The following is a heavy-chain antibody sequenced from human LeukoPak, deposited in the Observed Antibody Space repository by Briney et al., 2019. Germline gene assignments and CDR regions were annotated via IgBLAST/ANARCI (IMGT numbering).Heavy chain of an antibody. D-gene: IGHD7-27*01. V-gene: IGHV3-9*01. CDR2: ISWNSGSI. J-gene: IGHJ3*02. CDR1: GFTFSSYW. CDR3: AKSTLGTPDYDAFDI. Sequence: PGGSLRLSCAASGFTFSSYWMNWVRQAPGKGLEWVSGISWNSGSIGYADSVKGRFTISRDSAKNSLYLQMNSLRAEDTALYYCAKSTLGTPDYDAFDIWGQGTMVTVSS.